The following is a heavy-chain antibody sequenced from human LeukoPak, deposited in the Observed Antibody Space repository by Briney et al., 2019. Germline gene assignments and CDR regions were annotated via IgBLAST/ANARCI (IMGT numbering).Heavy chain of an antibody. CDR1: GFTFSSYA. Sequence: GASLRLSCAASGFTFSSYAMSWVRQAPGKGLEWVSAISGSGGSTYYADSVKGRFTISRDNSKNTLYLQMNSLRAEDTAVYYCAKAYYDTLTGYYAPDAFDIWGQGTMVTVSS. D-gene: IGHD3-9*01. CDR3: AKAYYDTLTGYYAPDAFDI. CDR2: ISGSGGST. J-gene: IGHJ3*02. V-gene: IGHV3-23*01.